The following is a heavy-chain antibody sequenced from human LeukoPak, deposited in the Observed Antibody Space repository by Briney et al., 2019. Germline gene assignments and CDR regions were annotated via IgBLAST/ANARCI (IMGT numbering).Heavy chain of an antibody. CDR2: IIPIFGTA. CDR3: ARDTYSSSWYGY. J-gene: IGHJ4*02. D-gene: IGHD6-13*01. V-gene: IGHV1-69*05. CDR1: GGTFSSYA. Sequence: ASVKVSCKASGGTFSSYAISWVRQAPGQGLEWMGGIIPIFGTANYAQKFQGRVTMTRDMSTGTVYMELSSLRSEDTAVYYCARDTYSSSWYGYWGQGTLVTVSS.